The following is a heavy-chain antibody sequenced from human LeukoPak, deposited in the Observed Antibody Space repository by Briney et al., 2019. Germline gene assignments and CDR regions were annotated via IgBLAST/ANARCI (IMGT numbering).Heavy chain of an antibody. V-gene: IGHV1-18*01. J-gene: IGHJ4*02. CDR2: ISAYNGNT. CDR1: GYTFTSYG. CDR3: ARDLGSDFWSSYRIDY. D-gene: IGHD3-3*01. Sequence: ASVKVSCKASGYTFTSYGISWVRQAPGQGLEWMGWISAYNGNTNYAQKLQGRVTMTTDTSTSTAYMELRSLRSDDTAVYYCARDLGSDFWSSYRIDYWGQGTLVTVSS.